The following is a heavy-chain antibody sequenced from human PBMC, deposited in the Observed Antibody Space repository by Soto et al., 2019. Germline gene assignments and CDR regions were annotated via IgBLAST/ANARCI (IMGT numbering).Heavy chain of an antibody. CDR3: ARCRAAAGPIDY. Sequence: QVQLQESGPGLVKPSGTLSLTCAVSGGSISSSNWWSWVRQPPGKGLEWIGEIYHSGSTNYNPSLKIRVTIPVAESQNQFSLKLSSGSAADAAVYYCARCRAAAGPIDYWGQGTLVTVSS. J-gene: IGHJ4*02. D-gene: IGHD6-13*01. CDR2: IYHSGST. CDR1: GGSISSSNW. V-gene: IGHV4-4*02.